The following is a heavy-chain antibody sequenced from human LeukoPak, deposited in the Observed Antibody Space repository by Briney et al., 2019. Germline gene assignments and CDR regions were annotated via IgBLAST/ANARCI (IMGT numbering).Heavy chain of an antibody. CDR3: ARARIAARPGFEADAFDI. V-gene: IGHV3-21*01. Sequence: TGGSLRLSCAASGFTFSSYSMNWVRQAPGKGLEWVSSISSSSSYIYYADSVKGRFTISRDNAKNSLYLQMNSLRAEDTAVYYCARARIAARPGFEADAFDIWGQGTMVTVSS. CDR2: ISSSSSYI. CDR1: GFTFSSYS. D-gene: IGHD6-6*01. J-gene: IGHJ3*02.